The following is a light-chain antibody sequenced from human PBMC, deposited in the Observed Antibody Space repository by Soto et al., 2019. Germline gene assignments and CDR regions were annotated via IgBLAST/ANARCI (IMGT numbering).Light chain of an antibody. J-gene: IGKJ5*01. CDR3: QQRSHWPPIT. CDR2: DAS. Sequence: EIVLTQSPATLSLSPGERATLSCRASQSVSSYLAWYPQKPGQAPRLLIYDASNRATGIPARFSGSGSGTDFTLTISSLEPEDFAVYYCQQRSHWPPITFGQGTRLEI. CDR1: QSVSSY. V-gene: IGKV3-11*01.